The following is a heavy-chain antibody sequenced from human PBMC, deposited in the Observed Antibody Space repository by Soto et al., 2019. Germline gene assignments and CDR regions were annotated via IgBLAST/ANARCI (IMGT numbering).Heavy chain of an antibody. CDR2: VSGYNGNT. J-gene: IGHJ4*02. D-gene: IGHD6-6*01. CDR3: AREGQLGY. Sequence: ASVKVSCKASGGAFSDYAFSWVRQAPGQGLEWMGWVSGYNGNTNYAERLQGRVTMTTDTSTSTAYMELKSLRYDDTAVYYCAREGQLGYWGQGTPVTVSS. V-gene: IGHV1-18*01. CDR1: GGAFSDYA.